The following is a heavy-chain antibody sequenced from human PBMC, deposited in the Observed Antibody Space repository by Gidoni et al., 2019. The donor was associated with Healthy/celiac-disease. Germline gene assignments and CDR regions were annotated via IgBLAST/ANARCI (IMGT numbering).Heavy chain of an antibody. CDR2: ISGSGGST. Sequence: EVQLLESGGGLVQPGGSLRLSCAASGFNFSSYALRWVRPAPGKGLEWVSAISGSGGSTYYADSMKGRFTISRDNSKNTLYLQMNSLRAEDTAVYYCAKDLSGWYLNAFDIWGQGTMVTVSS. J-gene: IGHJ3*02. CDR1: GFNFSSYA. V-gene: IGHV3-23*01. D-gene: IGHD6-19*01. CDR3: AKDLSGWYLNAFDI.